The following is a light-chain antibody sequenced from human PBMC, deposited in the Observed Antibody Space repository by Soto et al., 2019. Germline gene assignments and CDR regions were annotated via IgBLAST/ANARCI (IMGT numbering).Light chain of an antibody. Sequence: EIVLTQSPGTLSLSPGERATLSCRASQSISSSYLAWYQQKPGQAPRLLIYGVSNRATGIPDRFSGSGSGTDFTLTISRLEPEYFAVYYCHLYCDSHPEYTLGQGTKLEIK. CDR3: HLYCDSHPEYT. CDR2: GVS. J-gene: IGKJ2*01. V-gene: IGKV3-20*01. CDR1: QSISSSY.